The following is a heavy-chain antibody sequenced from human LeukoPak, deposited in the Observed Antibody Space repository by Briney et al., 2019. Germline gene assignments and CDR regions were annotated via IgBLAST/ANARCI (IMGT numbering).Heavy chain of an antibody. J-gene: IGHJ4*02. CDR2: ISTDGSSN. D-gene: IGHD6-19*01. V-gene: IGHV3-74*01. CDR1: GFTFSGYW. Sequence: GGSLRLSCAASGFTFSGYWMHWVRQAPGKGLVWVSRISTDGSSNTYADSVKGRFTISRGNAKNTLYLQMNSLRAEDTAVYYCARGRLTSSWYYFDYWGQGTLVTVSS. CDR3: ARGRLTSSWYYFDY.